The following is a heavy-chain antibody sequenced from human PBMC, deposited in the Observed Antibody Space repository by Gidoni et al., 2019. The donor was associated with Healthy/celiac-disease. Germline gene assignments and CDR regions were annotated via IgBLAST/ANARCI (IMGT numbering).Heavy chain of an antibody. CDR1: GFTFSSYW. J-gene: IGHJ5*02. Sequence: EVQLVESGGGLVQPGCSLRLACAASGFTFSSYWMHWVRQAPGKGLVWVSRINSDGSSTSYADSVKGRFTISRDNAKNTLYLQMNRLRAEDTAVYYCARPIFWGFDPWGQGTLVTVSS. D-gene: IGHD3-9*01. CDR3: ARPIFWGFDP. V-gene: IGHV3-74*01. CDR2: INSDGSST.